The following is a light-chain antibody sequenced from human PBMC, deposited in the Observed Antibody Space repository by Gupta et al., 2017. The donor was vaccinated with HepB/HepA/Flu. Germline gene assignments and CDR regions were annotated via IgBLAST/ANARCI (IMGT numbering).Light chain of an antibody. CDR3: QQDGSSPLT. CDR2: GAS. J-gene: IGKJ4*01. Sequence: SLSPGERATLSCRASQSVSSSYLAWYQQKPGQAPRLLIYGASSRATGIPDRFSGSGSGTDFTLTISRLEPEDFAVYYCQQDGSSPLTFGGWTKVEIK. V-gene: IGKV3-20*01. CDR1: QSVSSSY.